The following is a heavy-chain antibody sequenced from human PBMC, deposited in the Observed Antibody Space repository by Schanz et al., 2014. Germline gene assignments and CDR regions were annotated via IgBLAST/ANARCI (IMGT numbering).Heavy chain of an antibody. CDR3: AKSQGSSFDS. V-gene: IGHV3-23*04. J-gene: IGHJ4*02. CDR1: GFTFSTHA. D-gene: IGHD6-13*01. CDR2: ISGDHRNT. Sequence: EVQLVESGGGLIQPGGSLRLSCAASGFTFSTHAMSWVRQAPGKGLEWVSSISGDHRNTFYADSVKGRFTISSDNSKSTLYLQMSSLRAEDTAVYYCAKSQGSSFDSWGQGTLVTVSS.